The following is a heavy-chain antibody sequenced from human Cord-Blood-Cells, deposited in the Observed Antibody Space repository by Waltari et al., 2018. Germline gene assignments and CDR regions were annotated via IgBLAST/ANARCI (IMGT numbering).Heavy chain of an antibody. CDR1: GGSFSGYS. D-gene: IGHD3-10*01. CDR2: INHSGST. CDR3: AREYGSGSYIFDY. J-gene: IGHJ4*02. V-gene: IGHV4-34*01. Sequence: QVQLQQWGAGLLKPSETLSLTCAVYGGSFSGYSWSWIRQPPGKGLEWIGEINHSGSTNYNPSLKSRVTISVDTSKNQFSLKLSSVTAADTAVYYCAREYGSGSYIFDYWGQGTLVTVSS.